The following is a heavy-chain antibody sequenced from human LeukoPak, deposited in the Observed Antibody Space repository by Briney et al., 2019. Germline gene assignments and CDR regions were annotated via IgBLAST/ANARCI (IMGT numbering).Heavy chain of an antibody. Sequence: GASVKVSCKASGYTFTSYGISWVRQAPGQGLEWMGWISAYNGDTNYAQKLQGRVTMTTDTSTSTAYMELRSLRSDDTAVYYCVRYPQGYDILTGYWYYGMDVWGQGTTVTVSS. D-gene: IGHD3-9*01. CDR3: VRYPQGYDILTGYWYYGMDV. CDR1: GYTFTSYG. CDR2: ISAYNGDT. J-gene: IGHJ6*02. V-gene: IGHV1-18*01.